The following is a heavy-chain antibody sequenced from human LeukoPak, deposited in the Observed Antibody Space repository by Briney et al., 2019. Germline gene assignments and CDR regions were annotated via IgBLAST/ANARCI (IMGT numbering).Heavy chain of an antibody. D-gene: IGHD4-11*01. Sequence: ASVKVSCKASGYTFTSYAMHWVRQAPGQRLEWMGWINAGNGNTKYSQKFQGRVTITRDTSASTAHMELSSLRSEDTAVYYCARATVQSGAYYYYGMDVWGQGTTVTVSS. CDR3: ARATVQSGAYYYYGMDV. J-gene: IGHJ6*02. CDR2: INAGNGNT. CDR1: GYTFTSYA. V-gene: IGHV1-3*01.